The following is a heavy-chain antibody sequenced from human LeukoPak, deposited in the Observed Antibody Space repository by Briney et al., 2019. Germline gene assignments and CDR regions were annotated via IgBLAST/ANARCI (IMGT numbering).Heavy chain of an antibody. D-gene: IGHD3-9*01. CDR3: ARTNYDILTGYSPHFDY. J-gene: IGHJ4*02. CDR1: GYTFTGYY. Sequence: ASVKVSCKASGYTFTGYYMHCVRQAPGEGLEWMGRINPNSGGTNYAQKFQGRVTMTRDTSISTAYMELSRLRSDDTAVYYCARTNYDILTGYSPHFDYWGQGTLVTVSS. V-gene: IGHV1-2*06. CDR2: INPNSGGT.